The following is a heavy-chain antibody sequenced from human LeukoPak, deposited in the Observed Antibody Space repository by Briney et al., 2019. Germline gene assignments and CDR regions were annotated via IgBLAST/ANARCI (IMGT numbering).Heavy chain of an antibody. V-gene: IGHV1-8*01. Sequence: GASVKVSCKASGYTFTSYDINWVRQATGQGLEWMGWMNPNSGNTGYAQKFQGRVTMTGNTSISTAYMELSSLRSEDTAVYYCARGGVTPFGYLGDAFDIWGQGTMVTVSS. D-gene: IGHD4-23*01. CDR2: MNPNSGNT. CDR3: ARGGVTPFGYLGDAFDI. CDR1: GYTFTSYD. J-gene: IGHJ3*02.